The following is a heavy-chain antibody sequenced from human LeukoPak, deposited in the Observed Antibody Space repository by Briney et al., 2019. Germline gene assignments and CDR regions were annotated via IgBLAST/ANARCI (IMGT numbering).Heavy chain of an antibody. J-gene: IGHJ4*02. D-gene: IGHD6-13*01. Sequence: SETLSLTCTVSGGSISSGGYYWSWIRQHPGKGLEWIGRFYTSGSSNYNPSLKSRVTMSVGTSKNQFSLKLSSVTAADTAVYYCARGIAAFDYWGQGTLVTVSS. CDR3: ARGIAAFDY. CDR2: FYTSGSS. CDR1: GGSISSGGYY. V-gene: IGHV4-61*02.